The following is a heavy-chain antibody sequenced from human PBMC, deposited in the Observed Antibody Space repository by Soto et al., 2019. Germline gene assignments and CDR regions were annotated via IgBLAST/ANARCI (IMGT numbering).Heavy chain of an antibody. CDR3: ARLIVVVPAAPSDYYYYYGMDV. J-gene: IGHJ6*02. CDR1: GYSFTSYW. D-gene: IGHD2-2*01. Sequence: PGESLKISCKGSGYSFTSYWISWVRQMPGKGLEWMGRIDPSDPYTNYSPSFQGHVTISADKSISTAYLQWSSLKASDTAMYYCARLIVVVPAAPSDYYYYYGMDVWGQGTTVTVSS. V-gene: IGHV5-10-1*01. CDR2: IDPSDPYT.